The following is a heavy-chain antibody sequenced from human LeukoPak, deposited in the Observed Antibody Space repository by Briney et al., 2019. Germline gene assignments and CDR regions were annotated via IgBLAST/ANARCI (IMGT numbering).Heavy chain of an antibody. Sequence: SETLSLTCAVYGGSFSGYYWSWIRQPPGKGLEWIGEINHSGSTYYNPSLKSRVTISVDTSKNQFSLKLSSVTAADTAVYYCARHGTLLPRGLAFDYWGQGTLVTVSS. CDR1: GGSFSGYY. V-gene: IGHV4-34*01. CDR2: INHSGST. CDR3: ARHGTLLPRGLAFDY. D-gene: IGHD3-22*01. J-gene: IGHJ4*02.